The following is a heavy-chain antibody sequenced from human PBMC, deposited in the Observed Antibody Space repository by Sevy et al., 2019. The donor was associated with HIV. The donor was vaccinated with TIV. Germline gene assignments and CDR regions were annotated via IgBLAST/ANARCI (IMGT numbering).Heavy chain of an antibody. J-gene: IGHJ4*02. CDR3: ARDLPPSATTVPHFDY. Sequence: GGSLRLSCTASGFTFSSYEMNWVRQAPGKGLEWVSYISNSGSTVHYSDSVKGRFTISRDNAKNSLYLQMNCLRAEDTAVYYCARDLPPSATTVPHFDYWGRGTLVTVSS. D-gene: IGHD4-17*01. CDR1: GFTFSSYE. V-gene: IGHV3-48*03. CDR2: ISNSGSTV.